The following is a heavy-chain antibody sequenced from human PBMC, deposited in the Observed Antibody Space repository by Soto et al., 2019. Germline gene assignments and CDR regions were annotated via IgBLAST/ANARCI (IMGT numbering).Heavy chain of an antibody. V-gene: IGHV5-51*01. CDR2: IYPGDSDT. D-gene: IGHD2-2*01. Sequence: PGESLKISCNGSGYSFTSYWIGWVRQMPGKGLEWMGIIYPGDSDTRYSPSFQGQVTISADKSISTAYLQWSSLKASDTAMYYCARRDCSSTSCYLKEDYYYYGMDVWGQGTTVTVSS. CDR1: GYSFTSYW. J-gene: IGHJ6*02. CDR3: ARRDCSSTSCYLKEDYYYYGMDV.